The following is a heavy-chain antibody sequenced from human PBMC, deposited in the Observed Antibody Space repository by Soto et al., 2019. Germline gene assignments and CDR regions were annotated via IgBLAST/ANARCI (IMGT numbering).Heavy chain of an antibody. CDR2: IKSDGTVT. CDR3: ARENYDFWSGYYLDY. V-gene: IGHV3-74*01. CDR1: GITFSTYR. D-gene: IGHD3-3*01. J-gene: IGHJ4*02. Sequence: EVQLVESGGGLVQPGGSLRLSCVVSGITFSTYRMHWVRQAPGKGLVWVSHIKSDGTVTHYTDSLRGRFIISRDNAKNTLFLQMNSLRAEETAVYYCARENYDFWSGYYLDYWGQGTLVTVSS.